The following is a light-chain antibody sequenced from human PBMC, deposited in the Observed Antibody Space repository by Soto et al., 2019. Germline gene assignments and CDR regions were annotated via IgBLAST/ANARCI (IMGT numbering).Light chain of an antibody. V-gene: IGKV2D-29*01. J-gene: IGKJ4*01. CDR2: ELF. CDR3: MQTIELPLT. Sequence: DIVMAQSPLSLSVTPGQPASISCKSSQSLLHRDGKTYLYWYLQKPGQPPQLLLYELFNRFSGVPDRFSGSGSGTDFTLNISRVEAADVGVYYCMQTIELPLTLGGGTKVEIK. CDR1: QSLLHRDGKTY.